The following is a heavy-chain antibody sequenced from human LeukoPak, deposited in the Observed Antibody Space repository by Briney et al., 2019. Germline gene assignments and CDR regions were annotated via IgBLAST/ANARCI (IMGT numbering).Heavy chain of an antibody. Sequence: LGASVKVSCKASGYTFTSYYMHWVRQAPGQGLEWMGIINPSGGSTSYAQKFQGRVTMTRDMSTSTDYMELSSLRSEDTAVYYCARDNSVGDIAWWFDPWGQGTLVTVSS. V-gene: IGHV1-46*01. CDR3: ARDNSVGDIAWWFDP. CDR2: INPSGGST. D-gene: IGHD3-10*01. CDR1: GYTFTSYY. J-gene: IGHJ5*02.